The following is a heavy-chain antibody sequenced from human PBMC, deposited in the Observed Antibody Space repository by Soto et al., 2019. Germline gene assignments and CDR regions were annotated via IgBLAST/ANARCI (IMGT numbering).Heavy chain of an antibody. D-gene: IGHD5-18*01. V-gene: IGHV4-31*03. CDR3: PAVDTALYYYGMDV. CDR2: IYYSGST. CDR1: GGSISSGGYY. J-gene: IGHJ6*02. Sequence: QVQLQESGPGLVKPSQTLSLTCTVSGGSISSGGYYWSWIRQHPGKGLEWIGYIYYSGSTYYNPSPKFRFTIPVDTHKTHSPLRLASVPPAAPAFYYCPAVDTALYYYGMDVGAQGPTLPFSS.